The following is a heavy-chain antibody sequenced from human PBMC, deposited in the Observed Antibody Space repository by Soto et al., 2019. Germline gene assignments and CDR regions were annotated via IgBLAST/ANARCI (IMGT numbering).Heavy chain of an antibody. CDR2: IYTSGTT. CDR3: AREGASGFGMDV. Sequence: QVQLQESGPGLVKPSETLSLTCNVSGGSIRRYYWSWIRQPAGKALEWIGRIYTSGTTNYNPYLKSRATMLIDTSKNQFSLILSSVTAADTAVYYCAREGASGFGMDVWGQGTTVTVS. CDR1: GGSIRRYY. V-gene: IGHV4-4*07. J-gene: IGHJ6*02. D-gene: IGHD1-26*01.